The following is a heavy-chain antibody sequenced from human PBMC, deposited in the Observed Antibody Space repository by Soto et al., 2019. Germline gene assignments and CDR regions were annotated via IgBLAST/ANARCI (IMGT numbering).Heavy chain of an antibody. V-gene: IGHV1-18*01. CDR1: GYAFTTYG. CDR3: ARGRYGDY. D-gene: IGHD1-1*01. Sequence: QVHLVQSGAEVKKPGASVKVSCKGSGYAFTTYGITWVRQAPGQGLEWMGWISAQNGNTNYVQKLQGRVTVTRDTSPSTAYMELRSLRSDDTAVYYCARGRYGDYWGQGALVTVSS. J-gene: IGHJ4*02. CDR2: ISAQNGNT.